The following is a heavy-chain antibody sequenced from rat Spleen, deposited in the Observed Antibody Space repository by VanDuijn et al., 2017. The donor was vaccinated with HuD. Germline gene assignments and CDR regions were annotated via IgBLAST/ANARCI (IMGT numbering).Heavy chain of an antibody. CDR2: ISSDGGRN. CDR1: GFTFSNYG. CDR3: ARRHYGYTDYFDS. V-gene: IGHV5-29*01. J-gene: IGHJ2*01. Sequence: EVQLVESGGGLVQPGRSLKLSCAASGFTFSNYGMAWVRQAPTKGLEWVATISSDGGRNFYRDSVKGRFTISRDNTKSTLSLQMDSLRSEDTATYYCARRHYGYTDYFDSWGQGVMVTVSS. D-gene: IGHD1-9*01.